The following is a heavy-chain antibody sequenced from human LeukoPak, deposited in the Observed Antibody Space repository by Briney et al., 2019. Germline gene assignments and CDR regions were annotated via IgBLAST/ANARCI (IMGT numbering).Heavy chain of an antibody. CDR1: GFTFSSYS. D-gene: IGHD4-17*01. CDR3: ARETGSAVGSTDFDY. CDR2: ISSSSSYI. J-gene: IGHJ4*02. Sequence: GGSLRLSCAASGFTFSSYSMNWVRQAPGKGLEWVSSISSSSSYIYYADSVKGRFTISRDNAKNSLYLQMNSLRAEDTAVYYCARETGSAVGSTDFDYWGQGTLVTVSS. V-gene: IGHV3-21*01.